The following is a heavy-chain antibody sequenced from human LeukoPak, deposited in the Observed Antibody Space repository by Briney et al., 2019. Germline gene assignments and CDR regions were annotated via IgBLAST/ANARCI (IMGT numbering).Heavy chain of an antibody. CDR1: GYTFTGYY. CDR2: INPNSGGT. J-gene: IGHJ6*03. V-gene: IGHV1-2*02. CDR3: ASDYYGSGSPYMDV. D-gene: IGHD3-10*01. Sequence: GESLKISCKGSGYTFTGYYMHWVRQAPGQGLEWMGWINPNSGGTNYAQKFQGRVTMTRDTSISTAYMELSRLRSDDTAVYYCASDYYGSGSPYMDVWGKGTTVTISS.